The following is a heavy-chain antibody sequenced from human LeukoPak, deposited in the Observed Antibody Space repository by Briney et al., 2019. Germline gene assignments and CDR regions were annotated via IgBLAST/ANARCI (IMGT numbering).Heavy chain of an antibody. V-gene: IGHV3-15*04. Sequence: GGSLRLSCAASGFTFSNAWMNWVRQAPGKGPEWVGRIESKTDGGTTDYAAPVKGRFTISRDDSKTTLYLQMNSLKTEDTAVYYCTTNLYPIDYWGQGTLVTVSS. D-gene: IGHD3-16*01. J-gene: IGHJ4*02. CDR3: TTNLYPIDY. CDR2: IESKTDGGTT. CDR1: GFTFSNAW.